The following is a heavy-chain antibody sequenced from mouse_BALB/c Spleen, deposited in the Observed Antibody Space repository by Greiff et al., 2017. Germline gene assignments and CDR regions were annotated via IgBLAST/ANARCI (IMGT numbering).Heavy chain of an antibody. J-gene: IGHJ3*01. CDR2: ISYDGSN. V-gene: IGHV3-6*02. CDR1: GYSITSGYY. D-gene: IGHD2-4*01. CDR3: ATMITGFAY. Sequence: ESGPGLVKPSQSLSLTCSVTGYSITSGYYWNWIRQFPGNKLEWMGYISYDGSNNYNPSLKNRISITRDTSKNQFFLKLNSVTTEDTATYYCATMITGFAYWGQGTLVTVSA.